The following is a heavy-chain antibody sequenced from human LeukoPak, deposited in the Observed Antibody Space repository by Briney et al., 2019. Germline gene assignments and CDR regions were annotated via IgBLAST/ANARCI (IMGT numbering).Heavy chain of an antibody. CDR1: GYTFTSYD. CDR3: ARDAPDYYDSSGYRSIFDY. D-gene: IGHD3-22*01. Sequence: ASVKVSCKASGYTFTSYDINWVRQATGQGLEWMGWISAYNGNTNYAQKLQGRVTMTTDTSTSTAYMELRSLRSDDTAVYYCARDAPDYYDSSGYRSIFDYWGQGTLVTVSS. J-gene: IGHJ4*02. CDR2: ISAYNGNT. V-gene: IGHV1-18*01.